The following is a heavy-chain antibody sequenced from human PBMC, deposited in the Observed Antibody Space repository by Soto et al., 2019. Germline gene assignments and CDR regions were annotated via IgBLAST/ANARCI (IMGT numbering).Heavy chain of an antibody. D-gene: IGHD2-15*01. CDR3: ARHLTYCSAGSCYSDFPYYGMDV. CDR2: IFYSGST. Sequence: PSATLSLTCTGSGGSISSSSYYWGWIRQPPGKGLEWIGSIFYSGSTYYNPSLKSRVTISVDTSKNQFSLKLSSVTAADTAVYYCARHLTYCSAGSCYSDFPYYGMDVWGQGTTVT. CDR1: GGSISSSSYY. J-gene: IGHJ6*02. V-gene: IGHV4-39*01.